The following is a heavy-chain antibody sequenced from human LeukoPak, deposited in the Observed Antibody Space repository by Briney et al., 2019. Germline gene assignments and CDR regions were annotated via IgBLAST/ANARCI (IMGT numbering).Heavy chain of an antibody. CDR2: INPNSGGT. V-gene: IGHV1-2*02. Sequence: ASVNVSCKASGYTFTGYYMHWVRQAPGQGLEWMGWINPNSGGTNYAQKFQGRVTMTRDTSISTAYMELSRLRSDDTAVYYCARDHYYDSSGYEGDGYYYYGMDVWGQGTTVTVSS. CDR3: ARDHYYDSSGYEGDGYYYYGMDV. CDR1: GYTFTGYY. J-gene: IGHJ6*02. D-gene: IGHD3-22*01.